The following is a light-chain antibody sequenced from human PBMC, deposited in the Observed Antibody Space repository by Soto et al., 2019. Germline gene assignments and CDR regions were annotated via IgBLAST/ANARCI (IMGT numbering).Light chain of an antibody. V-gene: IGKV3-20*01. Sequence: EIVLTQSPGTLSLSPGERATLSCRASQSISSSYFAWYQQKPGQAPRLLVYGVSSRATDVPDRFSGSGSGTDFTLTISSLQSEDFAVYYCQQYNNWPWTFGQGTKVDIK. CDR3: QQYNNWPWT. CDR2: GVS. CDR1: QSISSSY. J-gene: IGKJ1*01.